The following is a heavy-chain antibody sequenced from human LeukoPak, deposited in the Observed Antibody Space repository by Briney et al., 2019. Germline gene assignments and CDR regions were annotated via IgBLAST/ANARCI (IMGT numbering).Heavy chain of an antibody. CDR1: GGSISSSSYY. CDR3: ARTGGIFGVVNQVGYFDY. J-gene: IGHJ4*02. CDR2: IYYSGST. V-gene: IGHV4-39*01. Sequence: SETLSLTCTVSGGSISSSSYYWGWIRQPPGKGLEWIGSIYYSGSTYYNPSLKSRVTISVDTSKNQFSLKLSSVTAADTAVYYCARTGGIFGVVNQVGYFDYWGQGTLVTVSS. D-gene: IGHD3-3*01.